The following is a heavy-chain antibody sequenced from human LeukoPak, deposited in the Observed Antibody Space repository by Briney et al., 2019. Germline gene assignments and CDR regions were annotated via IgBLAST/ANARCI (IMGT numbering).Heavy chain of an antibody. V-gene: IGHV4-59*01. D-gene: IGHD4-23*01. CDR3: ARDGGNLLDY. CDR1: GGSISSYY. Sequence: SETLSLTCTVSGGSISSYYWSWIRQPPGMGLEWIGYIYYSGSTNYNPSLKSRVTISVDTSKNQFSLKLSSVTAADTAVYYCARDGGNLLDYWGQGTLVTVSS. CDR2: IYYSGST. J-gene: IGHJ4*02.